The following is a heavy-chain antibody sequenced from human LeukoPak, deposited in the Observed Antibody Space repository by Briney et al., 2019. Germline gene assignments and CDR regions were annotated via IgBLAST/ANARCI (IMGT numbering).Heavy chain of an antibody. V-gene: IGHV3-48*03. CDR3: ARCGGYSYGYYYYYYMDV. Sequence: GGSLRLSCAASGFTFSSYEMNWVRQAPGKGLEWVSYISSSGSTIYYADSVKGRFTISRDNAKNSLYLQMNSLRAEDTAVYYCARCGGYSYGYYYYYYMDVWGKGTTVTISS. CDR1: GFTFSSYE. D-gene: IGHD5-18*01. J-gene: IGHJ6*03. CDR2: ISSSGSTI.